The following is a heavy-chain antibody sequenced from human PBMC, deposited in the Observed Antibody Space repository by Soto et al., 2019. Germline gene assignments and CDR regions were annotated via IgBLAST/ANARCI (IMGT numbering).Heavy chain of an antibody. CDR2: IYWDDDK. D-gene: IGHD4-17*01. J-gene: IGHJ4*02. CDR1: GFSLSTSGVG. V-gene: IGHV2-5*02. Sequence: QITLKESGPTLVKPTQTLTLTCTFSGFSLSTSGVGVGWIRQPPGKALEWLALIYWDDDKRYSPYLKSRLTITKDTSKTPVVLTMTTMDPVATATYYCAHSVPTTVTTSHVDYCDQGTLVTVYS. CDR3: AHSVPTTVTTSHVDY.